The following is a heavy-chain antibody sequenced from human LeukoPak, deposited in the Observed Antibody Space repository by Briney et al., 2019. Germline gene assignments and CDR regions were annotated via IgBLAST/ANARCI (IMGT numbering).Heavy chain of an antibody. CDR2: ISAYSGNT. CDR3: ARDRRLRYCSGGSCYGGYFDY. J-gene: IGHJ4*02. CDR1: GYSFTSYG. Sequence: ASVKVSCKASGYSFTSYGVNWVRQAPGQGLEWMGWISAYSGNTNYAQKLQGRVTMTTDTSTSTAYMELRSLRSEDTSAVYYCARDRRLRYCSGGSCYGGYFDYWGQGTLVTVSS. D-gene: IGHD2-15*01. V-gene: IGHV1-18*04.